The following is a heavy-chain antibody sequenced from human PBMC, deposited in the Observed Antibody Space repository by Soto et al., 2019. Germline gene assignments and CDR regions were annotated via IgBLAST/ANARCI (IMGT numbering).Heavy chain of an antibody. CDR3: ASEGYSSSSQAFDI. Sequence: QVQLVQSGAEVRKPGSSVKVSCKASGGTFSSYAISWVRQAPGQGLEWMGGIIPIFGTANYAQKFQGRVTITADESTSTADMELSSLRSEDTAVYYCASEGYSSSSQAFDIWGQGTMVTVSS. CDR1: GGTFSSYA. V-gene: IGHV1-69*01. J-gene: IGHJ3*02. CDR2: IIPIFGTA. D-gene: IGHD6-6*01.